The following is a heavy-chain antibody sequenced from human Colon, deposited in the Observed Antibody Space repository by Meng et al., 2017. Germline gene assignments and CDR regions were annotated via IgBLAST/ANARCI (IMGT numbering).Heavy chain of an antibody. V-gene: IGHV3-74*01. J-gene: IGHJ4*02. Sequence: EVKLWDSGGDLVHPGGSRRLSCAVSGFTLSSDWIHWVRQVPGKGLVWVSTMNDDGSFTTYADSVKGRFTISRDNAKNTLYLQMDNLRVEDSAVYYCTIVDGYWGQGTLVTVSS. CDR2: MNDDGSFT. CDR3: TIVDGY. D-gene: IGHD3/OR15-3a*01. CDR1: GFTLSSDW.